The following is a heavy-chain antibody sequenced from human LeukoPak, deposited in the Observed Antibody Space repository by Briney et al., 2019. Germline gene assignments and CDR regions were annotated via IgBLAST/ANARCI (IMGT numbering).Heavy chain of an antibody. Sequence: ASVKVSCKASGYTFTGYYMHWVRQAPGQGLEWMGRINPNSGGTNYAQKFQGRVTMTRDTSISTAYMELSRLRSDDTAAYYCARDGRYYDFWSGYSPFDYWGQGTLVTVSS. V-gene: IGHV1-2*06. CDR1: GYTFTGYY. J-gene: IGHJ4*02. CDR2: INPNSGGT. CDR3: ARDGRYYDFWSGYSPFDY. D-gene: IGHD3-3*01.